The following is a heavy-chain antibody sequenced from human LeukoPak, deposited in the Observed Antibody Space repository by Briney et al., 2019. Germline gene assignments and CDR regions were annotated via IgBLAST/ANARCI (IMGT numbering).Heavy chain of an antibody. CDR3: ARAVVVVAATNWFDP. CDR2: IYYSGST. D-gene: IGHD2-15*01. Sequence: SQALSLTCPVSGGSISSGDYYWSWIRQPPGKGLEWIGYIYYSGSTYYNPSLKSRVTISVDTSKNQFSLKLSSVTAADTAVYYCARAVVVVAATNWFDPWGQGTLVTVSS. CDR1: GGSISSGDYY. V-gene: IGHV4-30-4*01. J-gene: IGHJ5*02.